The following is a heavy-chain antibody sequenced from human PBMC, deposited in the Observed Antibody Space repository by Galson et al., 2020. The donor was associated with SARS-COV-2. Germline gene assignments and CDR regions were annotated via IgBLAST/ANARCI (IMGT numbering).Heavy chain of an antibody. CDR2: FNHGGSI. Sequence: SETLSLTCAVYGGAFSGYYWTWVRQPPGEGLEWIGEFNHGGSINYNPSLKSRLTISEDVSKNQFSLKLASVTAADTAVYYCARGKSSRGPGSNYHYYLDVWGNGTTVTVSS. CDR3: ARGKSSRGPGSNYHYYLDV. V-gene: IGHV4-34*01. J-gene: IGHJ6*03. CDR1: GGAFSGYY. D-gene: IGHD2-2*01.